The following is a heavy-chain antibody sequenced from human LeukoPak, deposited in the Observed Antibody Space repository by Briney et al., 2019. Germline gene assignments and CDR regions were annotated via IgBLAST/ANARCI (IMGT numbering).Heavy chain of an antibody. CDR1: GGSISSGDYY. V-gene: IGHV4-30-4*02. CDR2: ISHSGGT. J-gene: IGHJ4*02. D-gene: IGHD1-7*01. CDR3: ARGNYPAGVYFVY. Sequence: TSETLSLTCTVSGGSISSGDYYWSWIRQPPGKGLEWIAYISHSGGTYYNPSLKSRVTVSVDTSKNQFSLKLSSVAAADTAVYYCARGNYPAGVYFVYWGQGTLVTVSS.